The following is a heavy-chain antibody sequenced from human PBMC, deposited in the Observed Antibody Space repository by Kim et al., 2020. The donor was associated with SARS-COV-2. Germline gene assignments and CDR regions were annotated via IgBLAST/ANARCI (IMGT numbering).Heavy chain of an antibody. J-gene: IGHJ4*02. CDR1: GFTVSSNY. CDR3: ARAFGELLTYFDY. CDR2: IYSGGST. V-gene: IGHV3-53*01. Sequence: GGSLRLSCAASGFTVSSNYMSWVRQAPGKGLEWVSVIYSGGSTYYADSVKGRFTISRDNSKNTLYLQMNSLRAEDTAVYYCARAFGELLTYFDYWGQGTLVTVSS. D-gene: IGHD3-10*01.